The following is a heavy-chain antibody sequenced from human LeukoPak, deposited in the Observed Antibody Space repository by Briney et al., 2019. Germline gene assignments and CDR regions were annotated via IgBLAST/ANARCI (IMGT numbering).Heavy chain of an antibody. CDR3: ARAALRPVRYYYDSSGRRGRFFDY. CDR1: GGSISSSSYY. D-gene: IGHD3-22*01. Sequence: SETLSLTCTVSGGSISSSSYYWGWIRQPPGKGLEWIGSIHYSGSTYYNPSLKSRVTISVDTSKNQFSLKLSSVTAADTAVYYCARAALRPVRYYYDSSGRRGRFFDYWGQGTLVTVSS. J-gene: IGHJ4*02. V-gene: IGHV4-39*01. CDR2: IHYSGST.